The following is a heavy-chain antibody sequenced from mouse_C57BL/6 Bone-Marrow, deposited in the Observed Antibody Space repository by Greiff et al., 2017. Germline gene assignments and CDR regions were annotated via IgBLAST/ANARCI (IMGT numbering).Heavy chain of an antibody. D-gene: IGHD2-14*01. V-gene: IGHV1-15*01. CDR2: IDPETGGT. CDR3: TRVRSNPAGFAY. CDR1: GYTFTDYE. J-gene: IGHJ3*01. Sequence: VQLQQSGAELVRPGASVTLSCKASGYTFTDYEMHWVKQTPVHGLEWIGAIDPETGGTAYNQKFKGKAILTADKSSSTAYMELRSLTSEVSAVYYCTRVRSNPAGFAYWGQGTLVTVSA.